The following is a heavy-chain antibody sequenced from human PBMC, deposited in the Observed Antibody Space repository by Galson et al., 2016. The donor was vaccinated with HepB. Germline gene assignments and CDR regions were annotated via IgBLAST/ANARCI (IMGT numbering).Heavy chain of an antibody. J-gene: IGHJ6*02. V-gene: IGHV3-20*04. D-gene: IGHD3-22*01. CDR1: GFIFDDYG. CDR2: LNWNGGYT. CDR3: ATLVSGYYASSGDYYDMDV. Sequence: SLRLSCATSGFIFDDYGMSWVRQAPGKGLEWVSGLNWNGGYTGYADSVKGRFTISRDNAKNSLYLLMNTLRADDTAVYYCATLVSGYYASSGDYYDMDVWGQGTTVTVSS.